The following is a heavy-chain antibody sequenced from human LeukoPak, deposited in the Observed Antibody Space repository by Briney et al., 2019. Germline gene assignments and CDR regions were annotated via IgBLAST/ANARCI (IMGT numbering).Heavy chain of an antibody. CDR2: IKQNGSEK. CDR3: AMMGIAAAGGVDYFDY. D-gene: IGHD6-13*01. Sequence: GGSLRLSCAASGFTFSNYLMGWVRQAPGKGLEWVASIKQNGSEKYYVGSVKGRFTISRDNAKNALSLQMNSLRAEDTAVYYCAMMGIAAAGGVDYFDYWGQGTLVTVSS. V-gene: IGHV3-7*01. CDR1: GFTFSNYL. J-gene: IGHJ4*02.